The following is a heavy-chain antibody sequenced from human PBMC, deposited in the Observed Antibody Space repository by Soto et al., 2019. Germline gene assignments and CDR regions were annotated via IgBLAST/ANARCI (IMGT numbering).Heavy chain of an antibody. J-gene: IGHJ5*02. V-gene: IGHV3-74*01. CDR3: ARGGLKSYWFDP. CDR1: GFTFSTYW. Sequence: EVQLVESGGGLVQPGGSLRLSCAASGFTFSTYWMHWVRQAPAKGLVWVSRIKGDASTTSYADSVQGRFTISRDNAKNTLYLQMNSLRADEDTAVYYCARGGLKSYWFDPWGQGTLVTVSS. D-gene: IGHD3-10*01. CDR2: IKGDASTT.